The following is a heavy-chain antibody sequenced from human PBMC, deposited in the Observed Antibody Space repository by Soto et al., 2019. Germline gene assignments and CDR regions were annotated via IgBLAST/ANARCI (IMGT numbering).Heavy chain of an antibody. D-gene: IGHD4-17*01. CDR3: VKDTSPAYDDQIEMFDS. V-gene: IGHV3-9*01. Sequence: EVQLVESGGGWVQPGRSLRLSCAASGFTFNEHAMHWVRQVAGKGLEWVSGISGKGGKMGYADSVKGRFTISRDNAKNSLSLQMNRLSTEDTALYFCVKDTSPAYDDQIEMFDSWGQGTLGTVSS. J-gene: IGHJ4*02. CDR2: ISGKGGKM. CDR1: GFTFNEHA.